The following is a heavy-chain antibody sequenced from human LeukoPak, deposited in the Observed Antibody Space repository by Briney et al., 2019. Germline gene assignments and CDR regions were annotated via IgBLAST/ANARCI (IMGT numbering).Heavy chain of an antibody. CDR3: ASGLAFDY. Sequence: GGSLRLSCAASGFTSSSYAMHWVRQAPGKGLEYVSAISSNGGSTYYANSVKGRFTISRDNSKNALYLQMGSLRAEDMAVYYCASGLAFDYWGQRTLVTVSS. D-gene: IGHD3/OR15-3a*01. CDR2: ISSNGGST. CDR1: GFTSSSYA. V-gene: IGHV3-64*01. J-gene: IGHJ4*02.